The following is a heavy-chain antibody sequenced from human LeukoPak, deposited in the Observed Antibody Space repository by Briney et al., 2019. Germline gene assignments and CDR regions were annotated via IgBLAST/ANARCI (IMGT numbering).Heavy chain of an antibody. V-gene: IGHV3-53*01. D-gene: IGHD4-17*01. CDR2: IYSGGST. Sequence: GGSLRLSCAASGFTVSSNYMSWVRQAPGKGLEWVSVIYSGGSTYYADSVKGRFTISRDNSKNTLYLQMNSLRAEDTAVYYCARGKVTTTLSYYYMDVWGKGTTATVSS. CDR3: ARGKVTTTLSYYYMDV. J-gene: IGHJ6*03. CDR1: GFTVSSNY.